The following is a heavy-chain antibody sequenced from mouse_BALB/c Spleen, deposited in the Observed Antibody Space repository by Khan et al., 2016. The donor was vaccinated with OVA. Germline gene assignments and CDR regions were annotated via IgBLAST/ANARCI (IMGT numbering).Heavy chain of an antibody. V-gene: IGHV3-2*02. CDR1: GYSITSDYA. Sequence: EVQLQESGPGLVKPSQSLSLICTVTGYSITSDYAWNWIRQFPGNKLEWMGYISYSGSTTYNPSLKSRISITRDTSKNQFFLQLNSVTTEDTATXYCARWFTYWGQGTLVTVSA. CDR3: ARWFTY. CDR2: ISYSGST. J-gene: IGHJ3*01.